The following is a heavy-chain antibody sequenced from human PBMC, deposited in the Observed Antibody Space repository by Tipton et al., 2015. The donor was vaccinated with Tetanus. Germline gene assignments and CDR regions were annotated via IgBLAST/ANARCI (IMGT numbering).Heavy chain of an antibody. CDR1: GGSVRSGDYQ. CDR2: ISNSGRT. Sequence: TLSLTCTVSGGSVRSGDYQWNWIRQSPGKGLEWLAYISNSGRTNSNYDLKSRISISRDTSKNQFSLKLNSVTVADRAVYFCARVLRYSTSGGWDDAFDIWGQGTMVTVSS. D-gene: IGHD2-15*01. CDR3: ARVLRYSTSGGWDDAFDI. J-gene: IGHJ3*02. V-gene: IGHV4-61*08.